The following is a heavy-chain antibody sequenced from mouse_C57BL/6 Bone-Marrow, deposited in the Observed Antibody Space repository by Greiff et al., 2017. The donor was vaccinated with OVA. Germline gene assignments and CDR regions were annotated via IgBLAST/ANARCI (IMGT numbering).Heavy chain of an antibody. V-gene: IGHV1-81*01. CDR2: IYPRSGNT. J-gene: IGHJ4*01. Sequence: QVQLQQSGAELARPGASVKLSCKASGYTFTSYGRSWVKQRTGQGLEWIGEIYPRSGNTYYNEKFKGKATLTADKAYKTANMELRSLTSEDSEVYFCEREGVFPDYAMDYWGQGTSVTVSS. CDR3: EREGVFPDYAMDY. CDR1: GYTFTSYG.